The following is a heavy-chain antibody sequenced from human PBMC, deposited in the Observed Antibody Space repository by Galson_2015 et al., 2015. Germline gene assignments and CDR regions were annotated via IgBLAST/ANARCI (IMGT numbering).Heavy chain of an antibody. V-gene: IGHV3-23*01. CDR1: GFSINSYA. Sequence: SLRLSCAASGFSINSYAMRWVRQAPGKGLEWVSTSSGSSGSTYYADSVKGRFTISRDNSKNTLYLQMNSLRAEDTAVYYCAKGRSGPMYYFVHWGQGTLVAVSS. J-gene: IGHJ4*02. D-gene: IGHD3-10*02. CDR2: SSGSSGST. CDR3: AKGRSGPMYYFVH.